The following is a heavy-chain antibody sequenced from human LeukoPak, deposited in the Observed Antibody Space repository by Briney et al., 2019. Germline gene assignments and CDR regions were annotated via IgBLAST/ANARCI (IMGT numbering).Heavy chain of an antibody. D-gene: IGHD2-15*01. CDR2: IYYSGST. J-gene: IGHJ5*02. V-gene: IGHV4-59*12. CDR3: ARTHYCSGGSCSGWFDP. Sequence: PSETLSLTCTVSGGSISSYYWSWIRQPPGKGLEWIGYIYYSGSTNYNPSLKSRVTISVDTSKNQFSLKLSSVTAADTAVYYCARTHYCSGGSCSGWFDPWGQGTLVTVSS. CDR1: GGSISSYY.